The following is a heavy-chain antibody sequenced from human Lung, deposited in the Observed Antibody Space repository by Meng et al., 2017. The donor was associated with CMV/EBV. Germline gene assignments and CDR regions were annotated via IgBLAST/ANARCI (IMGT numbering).Heavy chain of an antibody. Sequence: SXXVSXKASGGTFSSYAISWVRQAPGQGLEWMGGIIPILGIANYAQKFQGRVTITADKSTSTAYMELSSLRSEDTAVYYCARDSITIFGVVTKNDYYYYGMDVWGQGTXVTVSS. V-gene: IGHV1-69*10. CDR3: ARDSITIFGVVTKNDYYYYGMDV. J-gene: IGHJ6*02. CDR2: IIPILGIA. D-gene: IGHD3-3*01. CDR1: GGTFSSYA.